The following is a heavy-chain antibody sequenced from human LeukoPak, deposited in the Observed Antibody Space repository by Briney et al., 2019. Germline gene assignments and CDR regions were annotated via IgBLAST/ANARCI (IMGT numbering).Heavy chain of an antibody. Sequence: GGSLRLSCAASGFIFSSYSTNWVRQAPGKGLEWVSYISSSSTTIYYADSVKGRFTISRDNAKNSLYLQMNNLRAEDTAVYYCARVLHKRNYDSSVYYGYWGQGTLVTVSS. CDR1: GFIFSSYS. CDR3: ARVLHKRNYDSSVYYGY. J-gene: IGHJ4*02. D-gene: IGHD3-22*01. CDR2: ISSSSTTI. V-gene: IGHV3-48*01.